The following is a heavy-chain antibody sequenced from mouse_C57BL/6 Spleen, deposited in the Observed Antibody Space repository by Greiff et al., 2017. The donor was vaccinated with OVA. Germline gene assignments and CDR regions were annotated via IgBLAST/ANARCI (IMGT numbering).Heavy chain of an antibody. Sequence: EVKLMESGGGLVQPGESLKLSCESNEYEFPSHDMSWVRKTPEKRLELVAAINSDGGSTYYPDTIERRFIIYRDNTKKTLLPQLSSLRSEATALYYCARHASYSNYDWYFDVWGTGTTVTVSS. J-gene: IGHJ1*03. CDR1: EYEFPSHD. CDR3: ARHASYSNYDWYFDV. V-gene: IGHV5-2*01. CDR2: INSDGGST. D-gene: IGHD2-5*01.